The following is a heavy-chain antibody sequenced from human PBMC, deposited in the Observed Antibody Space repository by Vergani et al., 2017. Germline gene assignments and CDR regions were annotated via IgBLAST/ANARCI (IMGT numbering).Heavy chain of an antibody. CDR2: IYYSGST. CDR1: GGSISSGDYY. Sequence: QVQLQESGPGLVKPSQTLSLTCTVSGGSISSGDYYWSWIRQPPGKGLEWIGYIYYSGSTYYNPSLKSRVTILVDTSKNQFSLRLSSVTAADTAVYYCARESYYDILTGYSPYYGMDVWGQGTTVTVSS. D-gene: IGHD3-9*01. V-gene: IGHV4-30-4*08. J-gene: IGHJ6*02. CDR3: ARESYYDILTGYSPYYGMDV.